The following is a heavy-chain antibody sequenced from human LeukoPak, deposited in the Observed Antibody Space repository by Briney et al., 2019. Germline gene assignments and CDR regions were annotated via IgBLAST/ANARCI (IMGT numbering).Heavy chain of an antibody. V-gene: IGHV3-7*01. D-gene: IGHD1-26*01. CDR2: IKQDGGEK. CDR1: GFTFSSYW. Sequence: GGSLRFSCAASGFTFSSYWMSWVRQAPGKGLEWVANIKQDGGEKYYVDSVKGRFTTSRDNAKNSLYLQMNSLRAEDTAVYYCARITGASGSSDFDYWGQGTLVTVSS. J-gene: IGHJ4*02. CDR3: ARITGASGSSDFDY.